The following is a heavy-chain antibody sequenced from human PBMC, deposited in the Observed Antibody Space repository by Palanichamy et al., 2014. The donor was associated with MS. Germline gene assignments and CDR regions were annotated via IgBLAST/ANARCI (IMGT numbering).Heavy chain of an antibody. CDR3: ARVSRYGSGSTFDY. V-gene: IGHV3-48*03. Sequence: EVQLVESGGGLVQPGGSLRLSCAASGLTFSSYEMNWVRQAPGKGLEWVSYIYSSGNSIYYADSVKGRFIISRDNAKNSVYLQMNSLRVEDTAVYYCARVSRYGSGSTFDYWGRGILVTVSS. D-gene: IGHD3-10*01. J-gene: IGHJ4*02. CDR1: GLTFSSYE. CDR2: IYSSGNSI.